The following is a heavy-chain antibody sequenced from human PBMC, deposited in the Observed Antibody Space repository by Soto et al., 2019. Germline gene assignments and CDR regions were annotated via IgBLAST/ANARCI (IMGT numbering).Heavy chain of an antibody. J-gene: IGHJ4*02. CDR2: IIPIFGTA. D-gene: IGHD5-12*01. CDR3: ASESLDGYKKNYFDY. Sequence: QVQLVQSGAEVKKPGSSVKVSCKASGGTFSSYAISWVRQAPGQGLEWMGGIIPIFGTANYAQKFQGRVTITADESTSTAYMERRSLRSEDTAVYYCASESLDGYKKNYFDYWGQGTLVTVSS. V-gene: IGHV1-69*01. CDR1: GGTFSSYA.